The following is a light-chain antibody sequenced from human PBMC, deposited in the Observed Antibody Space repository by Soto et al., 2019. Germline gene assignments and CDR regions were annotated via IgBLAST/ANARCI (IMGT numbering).Light chain of an antibody. J-gene: IGKJ2*01. CDR3: LQHISYPYT. V-gene: IGKV1-17*03. Sequence: DIQMTQSPSAMSASVGDTVTITCRASQGISNYLAWFQQKPGKAPKRLIYATSSLQSGVPSRFSCSVSGTEFTLTISSLQPEDFATYVCLQHISYPYTFGQGTKLEIK. CDR1: QGISNY. CDR2: ATS.